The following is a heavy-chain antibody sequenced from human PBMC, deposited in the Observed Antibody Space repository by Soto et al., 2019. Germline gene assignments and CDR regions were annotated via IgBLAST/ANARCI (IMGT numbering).Heavy chain of an antibody. D-gene: IGHD3-10*01. CDR3: ASSYGSGYRAFDY. J-gene: IGHJ4*02. V-gene: IGHV1-69*02. CDR1: GDTFSFYS. CDR2: INPILRMS. Sequence: QVLLVQSGAEVKKPGSSVKVSCKASGDTFSFYSINWVRQAPGLGLEWMGRINPILRMSNYAQRFQGRVTMTADKSTSTAYMELSSLRSEDTAMYYCASSYGSGYRAFDYWGQGALVTVSS.